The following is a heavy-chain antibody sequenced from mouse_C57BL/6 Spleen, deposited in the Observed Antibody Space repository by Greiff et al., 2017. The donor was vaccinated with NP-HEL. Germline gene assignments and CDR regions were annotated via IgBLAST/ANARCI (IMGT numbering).Heavy chain of an antibody. Sequence: QVQLQQSGAELARPGASVKMSCKASGYTFTSYTMHWVKQRPGQGLEWIGYINPSSGYTKYNQKFKDKATLTADKSSSTAYMQLSSLTSEDSAVYYCARSGEVITTVVARYWYFDVWGTGTTVTVSS. CDR2: INPSSGYT. CDR1: GYTFTSYT. V-gene: IGHV1-4*01. D-gene: IGHD1-1*01. CDR3: ARSGEVITTVVARYWYFDV. J-gene: IGHJ1*03.